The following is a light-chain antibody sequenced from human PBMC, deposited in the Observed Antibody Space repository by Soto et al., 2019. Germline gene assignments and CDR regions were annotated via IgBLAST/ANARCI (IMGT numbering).Light chain of an antibody. CDR2: DVS. CDR1: SSDVGGYNY. Sequence: QSVLTQPRSVSGSPEQSVTISCTGTSSDVGGYNYVSWYQQHPGKAPKLMIYDVSKRPSGVPDRFSGFKSGNTASLTISGLQAEDEADYSCCSHAGTYINVFGSGTKLTVL. CDR3: CSHAGTYINV. J-gene: IGLJ1*01. V-gene: IGLV2-11*01.